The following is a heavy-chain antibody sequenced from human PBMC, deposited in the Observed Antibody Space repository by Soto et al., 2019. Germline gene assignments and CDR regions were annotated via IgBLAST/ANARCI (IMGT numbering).Heavy chain of an antibody. CDR1: GFTFDDYA. V-gene: IGHV3-9*01. J-gene: IGHJ4*02. CDR3: ANGGQLPTERGGY. Sequence: VLLVESGGGLVQPGRSLRLSCAASGFTFDDYAMHWVRQAPGKGLEWVSGISWNSGSIGYADSVKGRFTISRDNAKDSLSLQMNSLRAEGTALYYWANGGQLPTERGGYWGQGTLVTVSS. CDR2: ISWNSGSI. D-gene: IGHD2-2*01.